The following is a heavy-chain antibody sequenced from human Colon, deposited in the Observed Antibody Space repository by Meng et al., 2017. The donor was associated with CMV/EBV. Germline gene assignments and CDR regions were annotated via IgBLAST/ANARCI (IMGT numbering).Heavy chain of an antibody. D-gene: IGHD4-17*01. J-gene: IGHJ6*02. CDR2: INHRGTTI. CDR1: GFTFSDYE. CDR3: AQPGGYGDYGMDV. Sequence: GSLKISCAGSGFTFSDYEMNWVRQAPGMGLEWVAYINHRGTTIFYADSVKGRFTISRDNAKNSLYLQMNSLRAEDTAVYYCAQPGGYGDYGMDVWGQGTTVTVSS. V-gene: IGHV3-48*03.